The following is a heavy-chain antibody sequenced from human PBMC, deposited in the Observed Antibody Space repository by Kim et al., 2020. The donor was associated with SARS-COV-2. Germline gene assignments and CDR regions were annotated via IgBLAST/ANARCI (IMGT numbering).Heavy chain of an antibody. CDR2: ISYDGSNK. Sequence: GGSLRLSCAASGFTFSSYAMHWVRQAPGKGLEWVAVISYDGSNKYYADSVKGRFTISRDNSKNTLYLQMNSLRAEDTAVHYCARDYYYDSSGYSNFDYWGQGTLVTVSS. CDR3: ARDYYYDSSGYSNFDY. J-gene: IGHJ4*02. D-gene: IGHD3-22*01. CDR1: GFTFSSYA. V-gene: IGHV3-30*04.